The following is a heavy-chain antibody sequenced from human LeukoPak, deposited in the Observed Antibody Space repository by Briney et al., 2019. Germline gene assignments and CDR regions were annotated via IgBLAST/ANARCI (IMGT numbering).Heavy chain of an antibody. CDR3: ANLNIAAGGAFDI. CDR2: IKQDGSEK. Sequence: PGGSLRLSCAASGFTFSSYWMSWVRQAPGKGLEWVANIKQDGSEKYYVDSVKGRFTISRDKSKNTLYLQMHSLRAEDTAVYYCANLNIAAGGAFDIWGQGTMVTVSS. V-gene: IGHV3-7*03. J-gene: IGHJ3*02. D-gene: IGHD6-13*01. CDR1: GFTFSSYW.